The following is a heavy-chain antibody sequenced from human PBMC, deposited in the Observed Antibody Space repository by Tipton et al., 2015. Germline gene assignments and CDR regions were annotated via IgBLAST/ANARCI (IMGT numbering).Heavy chain of an antibody. V-gene: IGHV1-18*01. CDR1: GYIFTSYG. CDR2: ISTYQGTT. D-gene: IGHD4-11*01. CDR3: ARDDYSSSPGWFDP. J-gene: IGHJ5*02. Sequence: QLVQSGAEVKRPGASVKVSCKASGYIFTSYGITWVRQAPGQGLEWMGWISTYQGTTNYGQNLQARVTMTTDTSTSTAYMELSSLRSEDTAVYYCARDDYSSSPGWFDPWSQGTLVTVSS.